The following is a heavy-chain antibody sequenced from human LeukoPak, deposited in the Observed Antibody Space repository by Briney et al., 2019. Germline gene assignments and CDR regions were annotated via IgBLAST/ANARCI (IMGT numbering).Heavy chain of an antibody. CDR1: GGSISSGGYY. J-gene: IGHJ4*02. CDR3: AREVGYCSSTSCYEDY. CDR2: IYYSGST. D-gene: IGHD2-2*03. V-gene: IGHV4-31*03. Sequence: SETLSLTCTVSGGSISSGGYYWRWIRQHPGKGLEWIGYIYYSGSTYYNPSLKSRVTISVDTSKNQFSLKLSSVTAADTAVYYCAREVGYCSSTSCYEDYWGQGTLVTVSS.